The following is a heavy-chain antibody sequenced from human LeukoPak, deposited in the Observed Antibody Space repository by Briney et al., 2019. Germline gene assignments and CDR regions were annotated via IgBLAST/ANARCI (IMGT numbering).Heavy chain of an antibody. CDR2: ISYDGSNK. J-gene: IGHJ4*02. CDR1: GFTFSSYG. D-gene: IGHD2-15*01. V-gene: IGHV3-30*18. CDR3: AKDLEGSADY. Sequence: GGSLRLSCAASGFTFSSYGMHWVRQAPGKGLEWVAVISYDGSNKYYADSVKGRFTISRDNSKNTLYLQMNSLRAEDTAVYYCAKDLEGSADYWGQGTLVTVSP.